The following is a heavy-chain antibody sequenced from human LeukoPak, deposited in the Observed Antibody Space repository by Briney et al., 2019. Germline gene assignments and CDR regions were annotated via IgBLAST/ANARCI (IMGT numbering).Heavy chain of an antibody. J-gene: IGHJ4*02. V-gene: IGHV5-51*01. Sequence: LGESLKISCKGSGYSFTSYWIGWVRQMPGKGLEWMGIIYPGDSDTRYSPSFQGRVTISADRSISTAYLQWSSLKASDTAMYYCAVAHDSSGYFAYDYWGQGTLVTVSS. D-gene: IGHD3-22*01. CDR3: AVAHDSSGYFAYDY. CDR1: GYSFTSYW. CDR2: IYPGDSDT.